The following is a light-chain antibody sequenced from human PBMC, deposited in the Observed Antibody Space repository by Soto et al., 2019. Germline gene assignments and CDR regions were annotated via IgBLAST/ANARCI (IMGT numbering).Light chain of an antibody. Sequence: DIQMTQSPSSLSASVGDRVTITCRASQDISNYLAWYQQKPGKVPKVLIYAASTLQSGVPSRFSGSGSGTDFTLTISSLQPEDIATYYCQKYNSAPQTFGQGTKVEIK. CDR2: AAS. CDR3: QKYNSAPQT. CDR1: QDISNY. J-gene: IGKJ1*01. V-gene: IGKV1-27*01.